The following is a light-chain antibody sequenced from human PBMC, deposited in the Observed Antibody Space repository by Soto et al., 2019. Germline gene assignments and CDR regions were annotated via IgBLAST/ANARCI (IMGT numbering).Light chain of an antibody. Sequence: AIRMTQSPSSFSASTGDRFTITFRASQGISSYLAWYQQKPGKAPKLLIFGASNLHIGVPSRFSGSGSGTEFTLTINNLQREDFATYYCQESFFTLGTFGRGTKVDTK. J-gene: IGKJ1*01. CDR3: QESFFTLGT. CDR1: QGISSY. V-gene: IGKV1-8*01. CDR2: GAS.